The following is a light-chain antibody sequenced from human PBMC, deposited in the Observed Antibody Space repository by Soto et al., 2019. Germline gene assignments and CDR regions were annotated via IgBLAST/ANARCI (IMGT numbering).Light chain of an antibody. Sequence: EIVMTQSPLTLPVTPGEPASISCRSSQSLLYNNTYNYLDWYVQKPGQSPQLLIYFGSNRAPGDPDRCSGSGLGTDFTRKITRVEAEDVGTYYCMQALQSLTFGQGTRLEIQ. CDR1: QSLLYNNTYNY. CDR3: MQALQSLT. CDR2: FGS. J-gene: IGKJ5*01. V-gene: IGKV2-28*01.